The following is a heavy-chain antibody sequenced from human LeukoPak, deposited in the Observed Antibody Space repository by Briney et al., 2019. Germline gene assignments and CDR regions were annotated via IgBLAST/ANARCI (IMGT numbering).Heavy chain of an antibody. V-gene: IGHV1-46*01. CDR3: ARIHQSITIFGVVIDAFDI. CDR1: GYTFSSYY. D-gene: IGHD3-3*01. J-gene: IGHJ3*02. CDR2: INPSGRTT. Sequence: ASVKVSCKASGYTFSSYYMLWVRQAPGQGLEWVGIINPSGRTTRYAQKFQGRVTMTTDTSTSTAYMELRSLRSDDTAVYYCARIHQSITIFGVVIDAFDIWGQGTMVTVSS.